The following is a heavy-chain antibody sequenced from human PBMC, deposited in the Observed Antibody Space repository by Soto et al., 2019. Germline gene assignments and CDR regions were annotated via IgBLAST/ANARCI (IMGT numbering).Heavy chain of an antibody. V-gene: IGHV1-69*01. J-gene: IGHJ4*02. CDR2: IIPIVGPA. Sequence: QVQLVQSGAEVKKPGSSVKVSCKASGGTLSRSAISWVRQAPGQGLEWMGGIIPIVGPAIYAQKFRGRVSIIADESTRTAYMEMSSLRSEDTAVYYCGTGSSWTKVESWGQGTLVTVSS. CDR3: GTGSSWTKVES. D-gene: IGHD6-13*01. CDR1: GGTLSRSA.